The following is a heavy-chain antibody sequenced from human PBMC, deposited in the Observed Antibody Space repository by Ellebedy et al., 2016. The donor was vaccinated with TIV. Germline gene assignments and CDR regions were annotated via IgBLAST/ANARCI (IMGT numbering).Heavy chain of an antibody. CDR3: AKKRRSGEGYWVFDH. V-gene: IGHV3-23*01. CDR1: GFTXXRYA. J-gene: IGHJ4*02. CDR2: IFAGGGGI. Sequence: PGGSLRLSCAASGFTXXRYAMPWVRXPPGKGLEWVSGIFAGGGGISYGDSVKGRFTISRDNSKNTLDLQMNSLRDEDTAVYYCAKKRRSGEGYWVFDHWGQGVLVTISS. D-gene: IGHD2-8*02.